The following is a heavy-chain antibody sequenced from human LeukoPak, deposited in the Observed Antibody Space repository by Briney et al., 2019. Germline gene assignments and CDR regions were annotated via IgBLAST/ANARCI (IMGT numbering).Heavy chain of an antibody. CDR2: IRYDGSNK. J-gene: IGHJ3*02. V-gene: IGHV3-30*02. D-gene: IGHD1-26*01. CDR3: AKDPSLYSGSYLPI. CDR1: GFTFSSYG. Sequence: GGSLRLSCAASGFTFSSYGMHWVRQAPGKGLESVAFIRYDGSNKYYADSVKGRFTISRDNSKNTLYLQMNSLRAEDTAVYYCAKDPSLYSGSYLPIWGQGTMVTVSS.